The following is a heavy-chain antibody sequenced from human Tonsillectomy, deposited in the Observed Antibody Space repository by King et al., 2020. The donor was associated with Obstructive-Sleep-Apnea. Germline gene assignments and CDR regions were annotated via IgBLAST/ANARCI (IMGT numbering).Heavy chain of an antibody. CDR2: IYHSGST. J-gene: IGHJ5*02. CDR1: GYSISSGYY. V-gene: IGHV4-38-2*02. CDR3: ATEIFNYYGSGSHNWFDP. Sequence: QLQESGPGLVKPSETLSLTCTVSGYSISSGYYWGWIRQPPGKGLEWIGSIYHSGSTYYNPSLKSRVTLSLDTSKNQFSLKLRSVTAADTAVYYCATEIFNYYGSGSHNWFDPWGQGTLVTVSS. D-gene: IGHD3-10*01.